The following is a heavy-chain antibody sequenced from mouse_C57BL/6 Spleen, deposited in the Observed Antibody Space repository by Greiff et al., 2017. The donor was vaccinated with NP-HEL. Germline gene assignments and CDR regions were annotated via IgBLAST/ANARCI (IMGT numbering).Heavy chain of an antibody. J-gene: IGHJ2*01. Sequence: QVQLKQSGPELVKPGASVKLSCKASGYTFTSYDINWVKHRPGQGLEWIGWIYPRDGSTKYNEKFKGKATLTVDTSSSTAYMELHSLTSEDSAVYFCARSETGYYFDYWGQGTTLTVSS. CDR1: GYTFTSYD. CDR3: ARSETGYYFDY. CDR2: IYPRDGST. V-gene: IGHV1-85*01. D-gene: IGHD4-1*01.